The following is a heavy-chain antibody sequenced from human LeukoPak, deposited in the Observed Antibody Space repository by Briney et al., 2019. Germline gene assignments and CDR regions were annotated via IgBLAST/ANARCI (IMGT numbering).Heavy chain of an antibody. CDR3: AKDLEQSYSGWSTSYDA. D-gene: IGHD6-19*01. CDR2: ISSGAGTT. CDR1: GFTFSSYA. V-gene: IGHV3-23*01. J-gene: IGHJ5*02. Sequence: GGSLGLSCAASGFTFSSYAMSWVRQVPGKRLEWVSAISSGAGTTGYADSVKGRFTISRVNSKSTIYLQMNSLRAEDTAIYYCAKDLEQSYSGWSTSYDAWGQGTLVTVSS.